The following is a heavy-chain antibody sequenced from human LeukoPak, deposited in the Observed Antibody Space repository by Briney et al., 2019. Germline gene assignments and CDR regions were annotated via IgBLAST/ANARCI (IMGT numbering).Heavy chain of an antibody. CDR2: IYHSGSV. D-gene: IGHD5-18*01. CDR1: GGSISSNGYY. J-gene: IGHJ4*02. V-gene: IGHV4-39*01. CDR3: WRRFGYNDGHIDY. Sequence: SETLSLTCTVSGGSISSNGYYWGWIRQPPGKGLEWIGSIYHSGSVYYNPSLRSSVTIPVDTSKNQFSLKLSSVTAADTAVYYCWRRFGYNDGHIDYWGQGTLVTVSS.